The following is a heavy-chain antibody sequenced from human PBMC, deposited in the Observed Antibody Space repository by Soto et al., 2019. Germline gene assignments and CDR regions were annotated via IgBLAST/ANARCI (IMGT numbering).Heavy chain of an antibody. Sequence: GASVKVSCKASGYTFTSYAMHWVRQAPGQRFEWMGWINAGNGNTKYSQKFQGRVTITRDTSASTAYMELSSLRSEDTAVYYCAREVALSSWYGRVWFDPWGQGTLVTVSS. CDR1: GYTFTSYA. CDR2: INAGNGNT. D-gene: IGHD6-13*01. CDR3: AREVALSSWYGRVWFDP. V-gene: IGHV1-3*01. J-gene: IGHJ5*02.